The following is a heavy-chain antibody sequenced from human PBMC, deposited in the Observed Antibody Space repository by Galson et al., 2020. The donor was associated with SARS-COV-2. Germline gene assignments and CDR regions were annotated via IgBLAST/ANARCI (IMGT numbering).Heavy chain of an antibody. CDR3: AGRVAGAGSLHI. CDR2: TYYTSQWST. D-gene: IGHD6-13*01. CDR1: GDSVSSNSAA. Sequence: SQTLSPTCAISGDSVSSNSAAWNWIRQSPSRGLEWPGRTYYTSQWSTDYAVSVKSRITINPDTSKNQFSLQLNSVTTEDTAIYYCAGRVAGAGSLHIWGQGTMVIVSS. J-gene: IGHJ3*02. V-gene: IGHV6-1*01.